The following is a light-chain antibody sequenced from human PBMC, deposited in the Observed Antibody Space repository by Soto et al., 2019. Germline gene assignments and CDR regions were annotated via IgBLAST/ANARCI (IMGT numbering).Light chain of an antibody. CDR3: QSYDSSLVV. J-gene: IGLJ2*01. CDR2: GNS. V-gene: IGLV1-40*01. Sequence: QSVLTQPTSVSGAPGQRVTISCTGSSSNIGAGYDVHWYQQLPGTAPKLLIYGNSNRPSGVPDRFSGSKSGTSASLAITGLQDEDEADYFCQSYDSSLVVFGGGTKLTVL. CDR1: SSNIGAGYD.